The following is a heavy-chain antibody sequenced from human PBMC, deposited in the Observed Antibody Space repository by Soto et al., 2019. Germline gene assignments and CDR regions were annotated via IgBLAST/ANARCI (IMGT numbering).Heavy chain of an antibody. CDR1: GGTFSSYA. Sequence: SVKVSCKASGGTFSSYAISWVRQAPGQGLEWMGGIIPIFGTANYAQKFQGRVTITADESTSTGYMELSSLRSEDTAVYYCAGSLRFLSASFDYWGQGTLVTVSS. J-gene: IGHJ4*02. CDR3: AGSLRFLSASFDY. CDR2: IIPIFGTA. D-gene: IGHD3-3*01. V-gene: IGHV1-69*13.